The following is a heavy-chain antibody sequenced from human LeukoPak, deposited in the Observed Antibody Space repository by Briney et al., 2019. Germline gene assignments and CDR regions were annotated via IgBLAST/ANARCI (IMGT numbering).Heavy chain of an antibody. Sequence: GRSLRLSCAASGFTFSSYAMHWVRQAPGKGLEWVAVISYDGSNKYYADSVKGRFTISRDNSKNTLYLQMNSLRAEDTAVYYCARVPGYDSSGYFDYWGRGTPVTVSS. CDR2: ISYDGSNK. V-gene: IGHV3-30*04. J-gene: IGHJ4*02. CDR1: GFTFSSYA. CDR3: ARVPGYDSSGYFDY. D-gene: IGHD3-22*01.